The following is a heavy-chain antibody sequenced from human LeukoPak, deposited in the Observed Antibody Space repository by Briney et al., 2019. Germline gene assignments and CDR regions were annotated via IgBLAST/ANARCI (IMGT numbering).Heavy chain of an antibody. V-gene: IGHV4-59*01. D-gene: IGHD5-24*01. CDR3: PTSLYGDGRY. CDR2: THYSGTT. Sequence: SETLSLTCTVSGVSISSYYWTWIRQPPGKGLEWIGYTHYSGTTTYNPSLKSRVTISLDTSKSQFSLKLSSVTAADTAFYYSPTSLYGDGRYWGQGILVTVSS. CDR1: GVSISSYY. J-gene: IGHJ4*02.